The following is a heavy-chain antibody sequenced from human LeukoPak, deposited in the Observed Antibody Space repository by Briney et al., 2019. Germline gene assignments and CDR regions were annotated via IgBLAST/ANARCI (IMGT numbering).Heavy chain of an antibody. CDR3: ARDHLGYCTNGVCYTTYYFDY. Sequence: SVKVSCKASGGTFSRYAISWVRQAPGQGLEWMGGIIPIFGTANYAQKFQGRVTITTDESTSTAYMELSSLRSEDTAVYYCARDHLGYCTNGVCYTTYYFDYWGQGTLVTVSS. V-gene: IGHV1-69*05. D-gene: IGHD2-8*01. CDR1: GGTFSRYA. CDR2: IIPIFGTA. J-gene: IGHJ4*02.